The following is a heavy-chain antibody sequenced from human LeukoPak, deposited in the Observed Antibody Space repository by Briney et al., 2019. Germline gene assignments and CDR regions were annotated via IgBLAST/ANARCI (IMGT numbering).Heavy chain of an antibody. CDR2: ISRNSNYI. CDR3: VRWGRQWSNWFDP. CDR1: GFSFSTYS. Sequence: GGSLRLSCAASGFSFSTYSINWVRQAPGKGLEWVASISRNSNYIYYADSVKGRLTISRDNAKNSLYLQMNSLRTEDTAVYYCVRWGRQWSNWFDPWGQGTLVTVSS. D-gene: IGHD6-19*01. V-gene: IGHV3-21*01. J-gene: IGHJ5*02.